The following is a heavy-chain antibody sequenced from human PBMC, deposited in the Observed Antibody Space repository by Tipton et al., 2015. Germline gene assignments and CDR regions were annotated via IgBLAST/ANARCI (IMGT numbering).Heavy chain of an antibody. CDR1: AYSISSDYY. Sequence: GLVKPSETLSLTCAVSAYSISSDYYWGWIRQPPGKGLEWIGSISHSGNTYYNPSLKSRVTISVDTSKTQFSLKMSSVTASDTAVYYWARARGRHGGLFDSWGQGILVTVSS. CDR2: ISHSGNT. CDR3: ARARGRHGGLFDS. D-gene: IGHD4-23*01. J-gene: IGHJ4*02. V-gene: IGHV4-38-2*01.